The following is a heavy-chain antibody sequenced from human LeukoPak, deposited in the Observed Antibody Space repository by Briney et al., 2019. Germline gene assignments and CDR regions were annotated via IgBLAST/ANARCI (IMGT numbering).Heavy chain of an antibody. Sequence: SETLSLTCTVSGGSISSGYYWGWIRQPPGKGLEWIGSIYHSGSTYYNPSLKSRVTISVDTSKNQFSLKLSSVTAADTAVYYCARVAPMVFGAFDIWGQGTMVTVSS. D-gene: IGHD3-10*01. V-gene: IGHV4-38-2*02. CDR1: GGSISSGYY. J-gene: IGHJ3*02. CDR3: ARVAPMVFGAFDI. CDR2: IYHSGST.